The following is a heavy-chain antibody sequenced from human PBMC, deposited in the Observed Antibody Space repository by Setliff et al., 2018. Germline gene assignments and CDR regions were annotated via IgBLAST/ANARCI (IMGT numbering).Heavy chain of an antibody. CDR2: IYYRGDT. J-gene: IGHJ4*02. Sequence: SETLSLTCTVSGGSISSGVYYWAWIRQPPGKGLEWIGRIYYRGDTYYNASLKSRLTLSVDTSKNQFSLSLTSVTAADTAVYYCARAPRYFDPTGSYLDYWGQGTLVTVSS. V-gene: IGHV4-39*01. CDR3: ARAPRYFDPTGSYLDY. CDR1: GGSISSGVYY. D-gene: IGHD3-9*01.